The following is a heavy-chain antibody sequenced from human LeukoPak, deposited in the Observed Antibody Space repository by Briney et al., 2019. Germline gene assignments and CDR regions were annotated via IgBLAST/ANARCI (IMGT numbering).Heavy chain of an antibody. CDR1: GFIFSDCG. J-gene: IGHJ4*02. CDR3: VRSLRAGSYDY. D-gene: IGHD1-26*01. V-gene: IGHV3-23*01. CDR2: IAGSGSYT. Sequence: GGTLRLSCAASGFIFSDCGMTWVRQPPGKGLEWVSGIAGSGSYTIYADSVKGRFTISRDNSKNTLFLQMNSLRAEDTAVYYCVRSLRAGSYDYWGQGTLVTVSS.